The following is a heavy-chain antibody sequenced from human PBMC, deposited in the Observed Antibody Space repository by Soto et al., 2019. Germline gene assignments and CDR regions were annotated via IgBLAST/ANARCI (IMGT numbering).Heavy chain of an antibody. Sequence: PGGSLRLSCAASGFTFSSYGMHWVRQAPGKGLEWVAVISYDGSNKYYADSVKGRFTISRENSKNTLYLQMNSLRAEDTAVYYCAKDHDYGDYGRWFDPWGQGTLVTVSS. CDR1: GFTFSSYG. V-gene: IGHV3-30*18. D-gene: IGHD4-17*01. J-gene: IGHJ5*02. CDR3: AKDHDYGDYGRWFDP. CDR2: ISYDGSNK.